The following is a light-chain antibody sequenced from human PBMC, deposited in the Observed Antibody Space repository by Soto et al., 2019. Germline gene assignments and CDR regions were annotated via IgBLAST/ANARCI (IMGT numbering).Light chain of an antibody. Sequence: QSVLTQPRSVSGSPRQSVTISCTGTSSDVGGYDYVSWYQQHPGKAPKLLIYDVNERPSGVPARFSGSKSGDTASLTISGLQSEDEADYYCCSFSGTSTLYVFGTGTKVTVL. V-gene: IGLV2-11*01. CDR3: CSFSGTSTLYV. CDR1: SSDVGGYDY. J-gene: IGLJ1*01. CDR2: DVN.